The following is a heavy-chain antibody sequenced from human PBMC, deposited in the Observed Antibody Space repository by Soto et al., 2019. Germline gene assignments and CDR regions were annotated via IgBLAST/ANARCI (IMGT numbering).Heavy chain of an antibody. Sequence: SVKVSCTDSGYTFTNYAVHWVRQAPGQRLEWMGWINAGNGNTKYSKKFQGRVTMTRDTSASTAYMELSRLTSEDTAVYYCARPQGGDYGDYYFDFWGPGTLVTVSS. J-gene: IGHJ4*02. CDR1: GYTFTNYA. V-gene: IGHV1-3*01. CDR3: ARPQGGDYGDYYFDF. CDR2: INAGNGNT. D-gene: IGHD4-17*01.